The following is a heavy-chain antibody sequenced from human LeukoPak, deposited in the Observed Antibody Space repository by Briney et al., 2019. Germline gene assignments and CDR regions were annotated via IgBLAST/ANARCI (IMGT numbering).Heavy chain of an antibody. D-gene: IGHD4-23*01. Sequence: GGSVRLSWEASGFDFRNYYMSWVRQAPGKGLEWLANIKYDGTYTNYKDSVKGRLTLSRDNAKNSVYLQMNSLRAEDTAVYYRNRDECATVATYRSDFWGRGTLVTVSS. CDR2: IKYDGTYT. J-gene: IGHJ4*02. CDR1: GFDFRNYY. CDR3: NRDECATVATYRSDF. V-gene: IGHV3-7*01.